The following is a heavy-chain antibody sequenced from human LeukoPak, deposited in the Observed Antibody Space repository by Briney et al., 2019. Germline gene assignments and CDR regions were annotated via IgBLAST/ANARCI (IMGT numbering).Heavy chain of an antibody. CDR1: GYSISSGYY. CDR2: IYHSGST. Sequence: SETLSLTCAVSGYSISSGYYWGWIRQPPGKGLEWIGSIYHSGSTNYSPSLESRVTILVDTSKKQFSLKLSSVTATDTAVYYCAREVDGLSRHFDYWGQGTLVTVSS. CDR3: AREVDGLSRHFDY. V-gene: IGHV4-38-2*02. J-gene: IGHJ4*02. D-gene: IGHD6-19*01.